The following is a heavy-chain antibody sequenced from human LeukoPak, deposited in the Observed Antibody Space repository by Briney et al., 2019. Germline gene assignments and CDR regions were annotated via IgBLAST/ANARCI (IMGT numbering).Heavy chain of an antibody. V-gene: IGHV4-59*01. J-gene: IGHJ4*02. CDR2: IYYSGST. CDR1: GGSISSYY. D-gene: IGHD5-18*01. CDR3: ARGRYSYGGAVGDYFDY. Sequence: SETLSLTCTVSGGSISSYYWSWIRQPPGKGLEWIGYIYYSGSTNYNPSLKSRVTISVDTSKNQFSLRLSSVTAADTAVYYCARGRYSYGGAVGDYFDYWGQGTLVTVSS.